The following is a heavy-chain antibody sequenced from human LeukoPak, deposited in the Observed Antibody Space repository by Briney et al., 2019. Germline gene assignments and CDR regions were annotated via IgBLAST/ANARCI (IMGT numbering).Heavy chain of an antibody. V-gene: IGHV1-18*01. Sequence: ASVKVSCKASGYTFTSYGISWVRQAPGQGLVWMGWISAYNGNTNYAQKLQGRVTMTTDTSTSTAYMELRSLRSDDTAVYYCARGPPYYYDSSGYDYWGQGTLVTVSS. CDR3: ARGPPYYYDSSGYDY. J-gene: IGHJ4*02. CDR2: ISAYNGNT. CDR1: GYTFTSYG. D-gene: IGHD3-22*01.